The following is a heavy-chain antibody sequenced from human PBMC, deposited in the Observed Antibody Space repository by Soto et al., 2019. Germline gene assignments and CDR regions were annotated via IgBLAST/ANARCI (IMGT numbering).Heavy chain of an antibody. CDR2: MSYDGSDK. D-gene: IGHD6-6*01. V-gene: IGHV3-30-3*01. J-gene: IGHJ4*02. CDR3: ARGRGLAARPQHLDY. Sequence: QVQLVESGGGVVQPGRSLRLSCEASGFMFTGYAMHWVRQAPGKGLEWVAVMSYDGSDKFYRASVKGRFTISRDISKNTLFLEMTSLRPVDTALYFCARGRGLAARPQHLDYWGQGTLVTVSS. CDR1: GFMFTGYA.